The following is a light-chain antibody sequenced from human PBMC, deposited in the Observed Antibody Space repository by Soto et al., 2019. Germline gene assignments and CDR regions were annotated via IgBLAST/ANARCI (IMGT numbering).Light chain of an antibody. CDR1: SGSIASNY. Sequence: NFMLTQPHSVSESPGKTVTISCTRSSGSIASNYVQWYQQRPGSAPTTVIYEDNQRPSGVPDRFSGSIDSSSNPASLTISGLKTEDEADYYCQSYDSSNVVFGGGTKLTAL. V-gene: IGLV6-57*04. CDR2: EDN. CDR3: QSYDSSNVV. J-gene: IGLJ2*01.